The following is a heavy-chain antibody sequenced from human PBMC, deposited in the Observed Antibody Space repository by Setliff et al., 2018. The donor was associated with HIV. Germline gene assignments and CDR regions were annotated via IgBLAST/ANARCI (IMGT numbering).Heavy chain of an antibody. Sequence: PSETLSLTCIVSGVSTSSSSYYWGWIRQPPGKGLEWIGSIHYSGNTYYSPSLKSRVTISEDTSKNQFSLKLSSVTAADTAVYYCATLHSSGWPYYSDYWGQGILVTVSS. V-gene: IGHV4-39*01. J-gene: IGHJ4*02. CDR1: GVSTSSSSYY. CDR3: ATLHSSGWPYYSDY. D-gene: IGHD6-19*01. CDR2: IHYSGNT.